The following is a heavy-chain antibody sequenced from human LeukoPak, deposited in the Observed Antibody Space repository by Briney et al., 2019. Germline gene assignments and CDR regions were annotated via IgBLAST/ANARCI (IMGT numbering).Heavy chain of an antibody. D-gene: IGHD3-22*01. Sequence: SETLSLTCTVSGGSISSGDYYWSWIRRPPGKGLEWIGCIYHSGTTSYNSSLESRLTISLDTSRNQFSLKLSSVTAADTAVYYCASASSSDYYPYWGQGTLVTVSS. CDR1: GGSISSGDYY. CDR2: IYHSGTT. CDR3: ASASSSDYYPY. V-gene: IGHV4-30-4*01. J-gene: IGHJ4*02.